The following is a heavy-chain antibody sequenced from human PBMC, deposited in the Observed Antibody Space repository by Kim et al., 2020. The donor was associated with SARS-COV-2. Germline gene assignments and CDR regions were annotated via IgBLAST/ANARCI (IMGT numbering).Heavy chain of an antibody. Sequence: GSGGKTNYADSGKGRFTISRDNSKNTLYLQMNRLRVEDTAVYYCAATRGSSWGQGTLVTVFS. CDR3: AATRGSS. V-gene: IGHV3-23*01. CDR2: GSGGKT. J-gene: IGHJ4*02. D-gene: IGHD6-6*01.